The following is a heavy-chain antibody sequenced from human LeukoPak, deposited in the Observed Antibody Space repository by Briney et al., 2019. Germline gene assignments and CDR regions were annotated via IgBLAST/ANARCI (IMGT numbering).Heavy chain of an antibody. CDR2: IYYSGST. D-gene: IGHD2-8*01. V-gene: IGHV4-59*01. J-gene: IGHJ5*02. CDR1: GGSISSYY. Sequence: PSETLSLTCTVSGGSISSYYWSWIRQPPGKGLEWIGYIYYSGSTNYNPSLKSRVTISVDTSKNQFSLKLSSVTAADTAVYYCARDEGPYGSWFDPWGQGTLVTVSS. CDR3: ARDEGPYGSWFDP.